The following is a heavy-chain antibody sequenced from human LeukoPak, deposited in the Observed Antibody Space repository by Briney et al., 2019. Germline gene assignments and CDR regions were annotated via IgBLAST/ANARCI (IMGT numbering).Heavy chain of an antibody. J-gene: IGHJ5*02. V-gene: IGHV3-74*01. D-gene: IGHD6-19*01. CDR3: ARDPSSGWYWLDP. CDR2: INSDGSST. CDR1: GFAFSSYW. Sequence: GGSLRLSCAASGFAFSSYWMHWVRQAPGKGLVWVSRINSDGSSTSYADSVKGRFTISRDNAKNTLYLQMNSLRAEDTAVYYCARDPSSGWYWLDPWGQGTLVTVSS.